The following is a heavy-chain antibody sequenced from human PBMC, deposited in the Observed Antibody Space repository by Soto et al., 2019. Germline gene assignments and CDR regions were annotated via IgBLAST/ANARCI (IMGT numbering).Heavy chain of an antibody. Sequence: GESLKISCKASDTTHWIGWVRQKPGKGLEWMGIIYPGDSDTKYSPSFQGQVTISVDKSISTAYLHWSSLKASDTATYYCARLVNYYYGMDVWGLGTTVTVSS. CDR3: ARLVNYYYGMDV. J-gene: IGHJ6*02. V-gene: IGHV5-51*01. CDR1: DTTHW. CDR2: IYPGDSDT.